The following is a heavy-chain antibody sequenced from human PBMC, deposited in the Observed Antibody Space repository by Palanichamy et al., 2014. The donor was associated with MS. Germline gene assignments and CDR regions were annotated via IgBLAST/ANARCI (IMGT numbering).Heavy chain of an antibody. V-gene: IGHV1-8*01. CDR2: MNPNSGNT. D-gene: IGHD3-3*01. CDR3: ARKDWQGFWSGYRSANWFDP. CDR1: GYTFTSYD. J-gene: IGHJ5*02. Sequence: QVQLVQSGAEVKKPGASVKVSRKASGYTFTSYDINWVRQATGQGLEWMGWMNPNSGNTGYAQKFQGRVTMTRNTSISTAYMELSSLRSEDTAVYYCARKDWQGFWSGYRSANWFDPWGQGTLVTVSS.